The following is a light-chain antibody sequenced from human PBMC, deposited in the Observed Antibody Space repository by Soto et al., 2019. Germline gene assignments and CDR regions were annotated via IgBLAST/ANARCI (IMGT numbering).Light chain of an antibody. CDR2: WAS. Sequence: DIVMTQSPDSLAVSLGERATINCKSSQSVLYSSNNKNYLAWYQQKPGQPPKLLIYWASTRESGVPDRFSGRGSWTDFTLTISSLQAEDVAVYYCQQYYSTPPTFGQGTKVEIK. CDR1: QSVLYSSNNKNY. J-gene: IGKJ1*01. V-gene: IGKV4-1*01. CDR3: QQYYSTPPT.